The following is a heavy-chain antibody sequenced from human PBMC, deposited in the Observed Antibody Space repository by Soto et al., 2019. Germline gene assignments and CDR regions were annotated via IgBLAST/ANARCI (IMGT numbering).Heavy chain of an antibody. CDR3: ARRNYYDSSGYPFDY. CDR1: GGSISSGDYY. CDR2: IYYSGST. D-gene: IGHD3-22*01. V-gene: IGHV4-30-4*01. J-gene: IGHJ4*02. Sequence: QVQLQESGPGLVKPSQTLSLTCTVSGGSISSGDYYWSWIRQPPGKGLEWIGYIYYSGSTNYNPSLKSRVTISVDTSKIQFSLKLSSVTAADTAVYYCARRNYYDSSGYPFDYWGQGTLVTVSS.